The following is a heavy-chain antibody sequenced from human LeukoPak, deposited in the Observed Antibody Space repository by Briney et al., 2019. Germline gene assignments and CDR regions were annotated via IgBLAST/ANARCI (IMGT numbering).Heavy chain of an antibody. CDR1: GFTFHDYA. CDR2: ITWNSGSV. CDR3: AKGLGVASLIVDALDM. Sequence: SGGSLRVSCAAPGFTFHDYAMHWVRQVPGKGLEWVSGITWNSGSVLYADSVRGRFTISRDNAKNSLYLQMNSLRPEDMAFYYCAKGLGVASLIVDALDMWGQGTMVTV. V-gene: IGHV3-9*03. J-gene: IGHJ3*02. D-gene: IGHD3/OR15-3a*01.